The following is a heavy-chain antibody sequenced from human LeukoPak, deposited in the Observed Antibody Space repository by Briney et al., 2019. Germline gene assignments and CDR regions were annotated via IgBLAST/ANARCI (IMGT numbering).Heavy chain of an antibody. Sequence: GASVKVSCKASGYTFTNYAIHWVRQAPGQRLEWMGWINPGNGNTKYSQELQGRVAINRDTSATTAYMELSSLRSDDTALYYCAREWLSSGDSHYSHWGQGTLVTVSS. V-gene: IGHV1-3*01. D-gene: IGHD2-15*01. CDR2: INPGNGNT. J-gene: IGHJ4*02. CDR3: AREWLSSGDSHYSH. CDR1: GYTFTNYA.